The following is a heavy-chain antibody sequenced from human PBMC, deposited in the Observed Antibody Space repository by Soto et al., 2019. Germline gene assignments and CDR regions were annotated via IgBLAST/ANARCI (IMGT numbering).Heavy chain of an antibody. J-gene: IGHJ6*02. CDR2: THPGDSET. CDR1: GDSFNTYW. Sequence: GESLKISCKGSGDSFNTYWIAWVRQMPRKGLEWMGITHPGDSETRYSPSFEGQVTISADKSISTAYLQWSSLKASDTAMYYCARQGRDGHNQGYGMDVWGQGTTVTV. CDR3: ARQGRDGHNQGYGMDV. V-gene: IGHV5-51*01.